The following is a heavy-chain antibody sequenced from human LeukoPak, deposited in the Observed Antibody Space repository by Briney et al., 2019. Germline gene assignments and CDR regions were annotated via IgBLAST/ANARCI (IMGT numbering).Heavy chain of an antibody. Sequence: QPGGSLRLSCAASGFTVSSNYMSWVRQAPGKGLEWVSVIYSGGSTYYADSVKGRFTISRDNSKNTLYLQMNSLRAEDTAVYYCARDPQRHDSGASGGQGPLVTVSS. CDR3: ARDPQRHDSGAS. V-gene: IGHV3-53*01. CDR2: IYSGGST. CDR1: GFTVSSNY. D-gene: IGHD4-17*01. J-gene: IGHJ4*02.